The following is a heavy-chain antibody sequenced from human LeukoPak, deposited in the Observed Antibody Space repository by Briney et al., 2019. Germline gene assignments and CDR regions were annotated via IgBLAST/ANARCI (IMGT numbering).Heavy chain of an antibody. V-gene: IGHV3-7*01. CDR2: IKQDGSEK. CDR3: AREGGEAATSVYFDY. Sequence: GGSLRLSCAASGFTFSSYWMSWVRQAPGKGLEWVANIKQDGSEKYYVDSVEGRFTISRDNAKNSLYLQMNSLRAEDTAVYYCAREGGEAATSVYFDYWGQGTLVTVSS. J-gene: IGHJ4*02. CDR1: GFTFSSYW. D-gene: IGHD2-15*01.